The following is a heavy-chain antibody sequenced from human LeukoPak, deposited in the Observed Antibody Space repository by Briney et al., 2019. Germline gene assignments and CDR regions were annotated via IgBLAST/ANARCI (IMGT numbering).Heavy chain of an antibody. V-gene: IGHV4-59*12. CDR1: GGSISSYH. CDR3: ARVYGGAYNWFDP. CDR2: IYYDGST. J-gene: IGHJ5*02. D-gene: IGHD4-23*01. Sequence: PSETLSLTCTVSGGSISSYHWSWIRQPPGKGLEWIGYIYYDGSTNYNPSLKSRVTISVDTSKNQFSLKLSSVTAADTAVYYCARVYGGAYNWFDPWGQGTLVTVSS.